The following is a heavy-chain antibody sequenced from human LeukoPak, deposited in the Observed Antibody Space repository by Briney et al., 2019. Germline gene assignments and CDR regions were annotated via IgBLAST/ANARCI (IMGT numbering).Heavy chain of an antibody. J-gene: IGHJ4*02. Sequence: PGESLQISCQGSGYIFTSYWIGWGRQVPGKGLEWMGIIYPGDSDTRYSPSFQGQVTISADKSISTAYLQWSSLKASDTAMYYCARHRIVGATSELDYWGQGTLVTVSS. V-gene: IGHV5-51*01. CDR2: IYPGDSDT. D-gene: IGHD1-26*01. CDR3: ARHRIVGATSELDY. CDR1: GYIFTSYW.